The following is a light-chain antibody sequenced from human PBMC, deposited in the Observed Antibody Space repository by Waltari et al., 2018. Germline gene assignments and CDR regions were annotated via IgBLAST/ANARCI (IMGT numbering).Light chain of an antibody. V-gene: IGKV3-20*01. CDR3: QHYVSLPAT. Sequence: SCRASQSVSRFVAWYQQKPGQAPRLLIYAASSRATGIPDRFSGSGSGTDFSLTISRLEPEDFAMYYCQHYVSLPATFGQGTKVEIK. CDR2: AAS. J-gene: IGKJ1*01. CDR1: QSVSRF.